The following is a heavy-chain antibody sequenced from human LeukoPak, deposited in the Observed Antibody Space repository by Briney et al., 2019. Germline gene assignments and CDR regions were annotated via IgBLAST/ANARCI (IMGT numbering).Heavy chain of an antibody. CDR2: IYTSGST. J-gene: IGHJ4*02. CDR3: ARSAPHRLELRPLYYFDY. D-gene: IGHD1-7*01. Sequence: TSQTLSLTCTVSGGSISSGSYYWSWIRQPAGKGLEWIGRIYTSGSTNYNPSLKSRVTISVDTSKNQFSLKLSSVTAADTAVYYCARSAPHRLELRPLYYFDYWGQGTLVTVSS. V-gene: IGHV4-61*02. CDR1: GGSISSGSYY.